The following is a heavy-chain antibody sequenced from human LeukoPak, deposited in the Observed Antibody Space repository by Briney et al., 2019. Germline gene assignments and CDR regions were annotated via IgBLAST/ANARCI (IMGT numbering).Heavy chain of an antibody. Sequence: PGGSMRLTCVASGFTFSSYGMYWVRPAPGKGLEWVAFIRHDGSNKYDAGSVKGRFTISRGNAKNSLYLQMNSLRAEDTAVYYCARYGDYEEAYYYGMDVWGQGTTVTVSS. CDR1: GFTFSSYG. V-gene: IGHV3-30*02. D-gene: IGHD4-17*01. CDR2: IRHDGSNK. CDR3: ARYGDYEEAYYYGMDV. J-gene: IGHJ6*02.